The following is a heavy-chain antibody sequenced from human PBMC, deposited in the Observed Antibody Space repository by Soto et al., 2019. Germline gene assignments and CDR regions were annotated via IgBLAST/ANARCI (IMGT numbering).Heavy chain of an antibody. CDR2: ISSSSRSI. D-gene: IGHD3-22*01. Sequence: EVQLVESGGGLVKPAGSLRLSCVASGFACSDYSMNWVRQAPGNELEWVSYISSSSRSIYYADSVKGRFTISRDNASNSVFLQMNSLRADDTAVYYCARDFGRYYYDSSGDEHWGQGALVTVS. CDR1: GFACSDYS. CDR3: ARDFGRYYYDSSGDEH. J-gene: IGHJ1*01. V-gene: IGHV3-21*03.